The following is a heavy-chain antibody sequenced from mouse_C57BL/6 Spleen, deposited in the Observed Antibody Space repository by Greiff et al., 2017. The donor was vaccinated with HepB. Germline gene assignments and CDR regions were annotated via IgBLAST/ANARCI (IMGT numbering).Heavy chain of an antibody. CDR2: INPNNGGT. V-gene: IGHV1-22*01. CDR3: ARRGYSGDWFAY. CDR1: GYTFTDYN. D-gene: IGHD2-12*01. Sequence: EVQLQQSGPELVKPGASVKMSCKASGYTFTDYNMHWVKQSHGKSLEWIGYINPNNGGTSYNQKYKGKATLTVNKSSSTAYMELRSLTSEDSAVYYCARRGYSGDWFAYWGQGTLVTVSA. J-gene: IGHJ3*01.